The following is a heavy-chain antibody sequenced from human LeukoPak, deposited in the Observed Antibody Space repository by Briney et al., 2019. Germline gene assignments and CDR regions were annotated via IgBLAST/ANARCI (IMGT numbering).Heavy chain of an antibody. Sequence: GGSLKLSCAASGFTFSSYWMSWVRQAPGKGLEWVANIKQDGSEKYYVDSVKGRFTISRDNAKNSLYLQMNSLRAEDTAVYYCARVYYDILTGYYKRYNSILFDYWGQGTLVTVSS. CDR3: ARVYYDILTGYYKRYNSILFDY. V-gene: IGHV3-7*04. J-gene: IGHJ4*02. CDR2: IKQDGSEK. D-gene: IGHD3-9*01. CDR1: GFTFSSYW.